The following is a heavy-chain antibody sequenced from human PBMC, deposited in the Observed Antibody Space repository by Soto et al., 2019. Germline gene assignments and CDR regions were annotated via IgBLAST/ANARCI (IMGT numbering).Heavy chain of an antibody. D-gene: IGHD3-10*01. Sequence: EVQLVESGGGLVQPGGSLRLSCAVSGFSVNGNFLSWVRQAPGKGLEWVSFIYTGDTTYYSDSVKGRFTISRDYSKNTVDLQMNSLRAEDTAIYYCARDGGAGISYNTGGVQRLYYGMDVWGQGTTVTVSS. CDR2: IYTGDTT. V-gene: IGHV3-53*01. CDR1: GFSVNGNF. J-gene: IGHJ6*02. CDR3: ARDGGAGISYNTGGVQRLYYGMDV.